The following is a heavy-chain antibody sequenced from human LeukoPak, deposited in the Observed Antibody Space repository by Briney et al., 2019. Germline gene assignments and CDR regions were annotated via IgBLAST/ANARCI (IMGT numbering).Heavy chain of an antibody. CDR2: IYYSGST. Sequence: SETLSLTCTVSGGSISSYYWSWIRQLPGKGLEWIGYIYYSGSTNYNPSLKSRVTISVDTSKNQFSLKLSSVTAADTAVYYCARGTIDGNSYFDYWGQGTLVTVSS. V-gene: IGHV4-59*01. J-gene: IGHJ4*02. D-gene: IGHD4-23*01. CDR3: ARGTIDGNSYFDY. CDR1: GGSISSYY.